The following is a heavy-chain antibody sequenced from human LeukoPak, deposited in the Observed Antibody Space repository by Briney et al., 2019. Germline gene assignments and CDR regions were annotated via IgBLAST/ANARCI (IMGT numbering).Heavy chain of an antibody. J-gene: IGHJ5*02. V-gene: IGHV1-2*02. CDR2: INPNSGGT. CDR1: GYTFTGYY. D-gene: IGHD3-22*01. Sequence: GASVKVSCKASGYTFTGYYMHWVRQAPGQGLEWMGWINPNSGGTNYAQKLQGRVTMTRDTSISTAYMELSRLRSDDTAVYYCARDLGYYYDSSGYPWGQGTLVTVSS. CDR3: ARDLGYYYDSSGYP.